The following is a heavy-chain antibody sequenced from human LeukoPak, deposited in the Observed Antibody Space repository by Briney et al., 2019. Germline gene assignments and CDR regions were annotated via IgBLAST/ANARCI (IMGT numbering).Heavy chain of an antibody. D-gene: IGHD4-17*01. Sequence: RXXXXASGFXFSSXGXHWVXXAXXXXXEXVAVXWYGGSNKYYADSVKGRFTISRDNSKNTLYLQMNSLRAEDTAVYYCAKGQGTTVTTLIPFDYWGQGTLVTVSS. V-gene: IGHV3-30*18. CDR2: XWYGGSNK. CDR3: AKGQGTTVTTLIPFDY. CDR1: GFXFSSXG. J-gene: IGHJ4*02.